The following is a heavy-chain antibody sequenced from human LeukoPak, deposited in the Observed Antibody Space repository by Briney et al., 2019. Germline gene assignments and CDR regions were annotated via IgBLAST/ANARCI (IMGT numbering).Heavy chain of an antibody. CDR3: ARDRGYYFDY. D-gene: IGHD3-22*01. J-gene: IGHJ4*02. V-gene: IGHV3-48*02. CDR1: GFAFNTYS. Sequence: PGGSLRLSCAASGFAFNTYSMNWVRQAPGKGLEWVSFISSSSITIYYAASVKGRFTISRDNAKNSLYLQMNSLRDEDTAVYYCARDRGYYFDYWGQGTLVTVSS. CDR2: ISSSSITI.